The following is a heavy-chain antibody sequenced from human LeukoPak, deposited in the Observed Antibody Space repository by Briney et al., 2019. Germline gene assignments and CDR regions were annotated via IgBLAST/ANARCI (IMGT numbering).Heavy chain of an antibody. CDR1: GFTFSGSA. J-gene: IGHJ6*03. CDR3: TRRKEFENSSGYYFKTAHYYYYMDV. CDR2: IRSKANSYAT. D-gene: IGHD3-22*01. Sequence: GGSLRLSCAASGFTFSGSAMHWVRQASGKGLEWVGRIRSKANSYATAYAASVKGRFTISRDDSKNTAYLQMNSLKTEDTAVYYCTRRKEFENSSGYYFKTAHYYYYMDVWGKGTTVTISS. V-gene: IGHV3-73*01.